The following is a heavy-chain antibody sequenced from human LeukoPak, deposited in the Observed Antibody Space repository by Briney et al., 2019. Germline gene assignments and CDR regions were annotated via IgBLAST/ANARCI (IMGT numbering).Heavy chain of an antibody. J-gene: IGHJ4*02. V-gene: IGHV1-69*05. Sequence: SVKVSCKASGGTFSSYAISWVRQAPGQGLEWMGGIIPIFGTANYAQKFQGRLTMTRDTSTTTVYMELSSLRSEDTAMYYCAREIGPRQLHLWGSAFDYWGQGTLVTVSS. D-gene: IGHD5-18*01. CDR3: AREIGPRQLHLWGSAFDY. CDR1: GGTFSSYA. CDR2: IIPIFGTA.